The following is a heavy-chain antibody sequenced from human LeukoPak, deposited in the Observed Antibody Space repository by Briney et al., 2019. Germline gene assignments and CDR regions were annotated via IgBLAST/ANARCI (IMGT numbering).Heavy chain of an antibody. J-gene: IGHJ4*01. CDR2: VSFDGSKK. CDR1: GFTFGNYA. V-gene: IGHV3-30-3*01. Sequence: GGSLRLSCAASGFTFGNYAIHWVRQAPGKGLDWVAVVSFDGSKKYYADSVKGRFTISRDNSKNTLYLQMNTLRPDDTAVYYCTRAKRGPFDYWGQGTLVTVSS. CDR3: TRAKRGPFDY.